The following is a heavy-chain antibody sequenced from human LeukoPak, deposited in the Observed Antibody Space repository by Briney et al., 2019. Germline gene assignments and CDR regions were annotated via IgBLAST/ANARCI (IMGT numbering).Heavy chain of an antibody. CDR3: ARDMKVIQLWFSFDY. V-gene: IGHV3-30-3*01. Sequence: GRSLRLSCAASGFTFSSYAMHWVRQAPGKGLEWVAVISYDGSNKYYADSVKGRFTISRDNSKNTLYLQMNSLRAEDTAVYYCARDMKVIQLWFSFDYWGQGTLVTVSS. J-gene: IGHJ4*02. D-gene: IGHD5-18*01. CDR2: ISYDGSNK. CDR1: GFTFSSYA.